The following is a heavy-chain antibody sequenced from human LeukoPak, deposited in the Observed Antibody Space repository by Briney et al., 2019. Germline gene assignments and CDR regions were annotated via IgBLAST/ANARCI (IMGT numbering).Heavy chain of an antibody. CDR1: GASISSYY. Sequence: SETLSLTCTVSGASISSYYWSWIRQPPGKGLEWIGYIYYSGSTRYNPSLKSRVTVSVDTSKNQFSLKLSSVTAADTAVYYCARVGILRFPSNWFDPWGQGTLVTVSS. D-gene: IGHD3-3*01. J-gene: IGHJ5*02. CDR3: ARVGILRFPSNWFDP. V-gene: IGHV4-59*01. CDR2: IYYSGST.